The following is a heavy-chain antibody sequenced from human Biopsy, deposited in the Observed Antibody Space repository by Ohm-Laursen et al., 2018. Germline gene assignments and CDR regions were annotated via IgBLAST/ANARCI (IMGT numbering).Heavy chain of an antibody. J-gene: IGHJ4*02. CDR3: AREGDDSSGYTPHYFDY. CDR1: GFTFSIYG. Sequence: SLRLSCAASGFTFSIYGMHWVRQAPGKGLEWVAVIWYDGSNKYYADSVKGRFTTSRDDPKNTLYLQMNSLRAEDTAVYYCAREGDDSSGYTPHYFDYWGQGTLVTASS. V-gene: IGHV3-33*01. CDR2: IWYDGSNK. D-gene: IGHD3-22*01.